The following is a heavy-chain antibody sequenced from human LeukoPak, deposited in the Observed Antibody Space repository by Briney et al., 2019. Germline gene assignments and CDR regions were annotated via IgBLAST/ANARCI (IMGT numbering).Heavy chain of an antibody. Sequence: GGSLRLSCAASGFTFDDYAMHWVRQAPGKGLEWVSGISWSSGSIGYADSVKGRFTISRDNAKNSLYLQMNSLRAEDTALYYCAKDRSIAAAGTFDYWGQGTLVTVSS. V-gene: IGHV3-9*01. J-gene: IGHJ4*02. CDR2: ISWSSGSI. CDR1: GFTFDDYA. CDR3: AKDRSIAAAGTFDY. D-gene: IGHD6-13*01.